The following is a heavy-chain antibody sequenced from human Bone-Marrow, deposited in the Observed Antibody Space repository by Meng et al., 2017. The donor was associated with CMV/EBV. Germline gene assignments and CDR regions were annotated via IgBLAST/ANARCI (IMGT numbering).Heavy chain of an antibody. V-gene: IGHV1-69*10. D-gene: IGHD3-10*01. CDR3: ARGRLLSGSYVQGYYYCGMDV. Sequence: SVKVSCKASGGTFSSYAISWVRQAPGQGLEWMGGIIPILGIANYAQKFQGRVTITADKSTSTAYMELSSLRSEDTAVYYCARGRLLSGSYVQGYYYCGMDVWGQGTTVTVSS. CDR2: IIPILGIA. CDR1: GGTFSSYA. J-gene: IGHJ6*02.